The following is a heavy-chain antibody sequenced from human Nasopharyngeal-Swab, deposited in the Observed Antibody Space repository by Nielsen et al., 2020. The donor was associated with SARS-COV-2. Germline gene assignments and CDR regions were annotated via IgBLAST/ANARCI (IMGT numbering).Heavy chain of an antibody. V-gene: IGHV3-74*03. CDR3: ARGVGVDDFWSGRFDY. CDR1: GFTFSNYW. CDR2: INNDGSST. Sequence: GESLKISCAASGFTFSNYWMHWVRQAPGKGLVWVSRINNDGSSTTDADSVKGRFTISRDNAKNTAYLQMNSLRADDTAVYYCARGVGVDDFWSGRFDYWGQGTLVTVSS. D-gene: IGHD3-3*01. J-gene: IGHJ4*02.